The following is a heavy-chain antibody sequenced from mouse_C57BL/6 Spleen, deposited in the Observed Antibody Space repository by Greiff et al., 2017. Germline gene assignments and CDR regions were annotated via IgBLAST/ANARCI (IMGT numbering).Heavy chain of an antibody. CDR3: ARAYYGAGGYYFDY. V-gene: IGHV5-17*01. Sequence: EVQGVESGGGLVKPGGSLKLSCAASGFTFSDYGMHWVRQAPEKGLEWVAYISSGSSTIYYADTVKGRFTISRDNAKNTLFLQMTSLRSEDTAMYYCARAYYGAGGYYFDYWGQGTTLTVSA. J-gene: IGHJ2*01. CDR2: ISSGSSTI. D-gene: IGHD1-1*01. CDR1: GFTFSDYG.